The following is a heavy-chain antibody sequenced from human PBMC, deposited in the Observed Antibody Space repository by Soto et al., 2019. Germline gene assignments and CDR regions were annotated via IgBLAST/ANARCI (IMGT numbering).Heavy chain of an antibody. CDR3: ARGWDYSGMDG. CDR1: GGSISSDDYY. D-gene: IGHD3-16*01. V-gene: IGHV4-31*03. CDR2: IYYRGNT. J-gene: IGHJ6*02. Sequence: TLSLTCTVSGGSISSDDYYWNWIRQRPGKGLEWIGNIYYRGNTNYNPSLKSRIIMSMDMSENQFSLKLTSVTAADTAVYYVARGWDYSGMDGWGHGPKVTV.